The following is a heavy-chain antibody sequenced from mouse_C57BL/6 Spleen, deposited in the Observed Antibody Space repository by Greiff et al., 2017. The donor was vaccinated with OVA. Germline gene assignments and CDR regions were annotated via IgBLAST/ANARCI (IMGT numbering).Heavy chain of an antibody. Sequence: VQLQQSGAELVRPGTSVKLSCKASGYTFTSYWMHWVKQRPGQGLEWIGVIDPSDSYTNYNQKFKGKATLTVDTSSSTAYMQLSSLTSEDSAVYYCARSFYYAMDYWGQGTSVTVSS. CDR2: IDPSDSYT. CDR1: GYTFTSYW. J-gene: IGHJ4*01. CDR3: ARSFYYAMDY. V-gene: IGHV1-59*01.